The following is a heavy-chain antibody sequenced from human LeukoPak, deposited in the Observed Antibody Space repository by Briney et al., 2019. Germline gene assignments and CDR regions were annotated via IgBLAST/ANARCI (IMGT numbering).Heavy chain of an antibody. D-gene: IGHD6-19*01. CDR3: ARDRGSSGWYFDY. J-gene: IGHJ4*02. CDR2: INPKSGGT. Sequence: ASVKVSCKASGYSFTRHYMHWVRQAPGQGLEWMGWINPKSGGTTYAQKFQGRVTMTRDTSISTAYMDMSSLRSDDTAVYYCARDRGSSGWYFDYWGQGTLVTVSS. CDR1: GYSFTRHY. V-gene: IGHV1-2*02.